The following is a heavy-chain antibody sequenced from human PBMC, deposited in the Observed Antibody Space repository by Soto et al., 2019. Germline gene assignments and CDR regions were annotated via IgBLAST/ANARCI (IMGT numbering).Heavy chain of an antibody. CDR2: IKSKTDGGTT. CDR3: TTSQWLVRVYYYYGMDV. D-gene: IGHD6-19*01. V-gene: IGHV3-15*07. Sequence: GSLRLSCAASGFTFSNAWMNWVRQAPGKGLEWVGRIKSKTDGGTTDYAAPVKGRFTISRDDSKNTLYLQMNSLKTEDTAVYYCTTSQWLVRVYYYYGMDVWGQGTTVTVS. CDR1: GFTFSNAW. J-gene: IGHJ6*02.